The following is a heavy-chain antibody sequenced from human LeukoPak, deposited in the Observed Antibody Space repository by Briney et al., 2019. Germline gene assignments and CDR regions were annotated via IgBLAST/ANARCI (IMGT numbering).Heavy chain of an antibody. CDR3: ARDEWRGPYY. Sequence: GGSLRLSCAASGFTFSSYTLSWVRQAPGKGLEWVSTISGSGDSTYYADPVKGRFTISRDNSKNTVYLQMNSLRAEDTAVYYCARDEWRGPYYWGQGTLVTVSS. V-gene: IGHV3-23*01. CDR2: ISGSGDST. J-gene: IGHJ4*02. CDR1: GFTFSSYT. D-gene: IGHD3-3*01.